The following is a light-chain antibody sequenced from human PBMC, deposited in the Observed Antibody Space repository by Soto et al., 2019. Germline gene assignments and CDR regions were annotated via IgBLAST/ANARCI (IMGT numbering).Light chain of an antibody. V-gene: IGKV3-20*01. CDR1: QTVSSAY. J-gene: IGKJ3*01. CDR2: GAS. Sequence: VLTQSPGTLSLSPGESATLSCRASQTVSSAYLAWYQQKPGQAPRLLIYGASSRVPIVPDRFGGSGSGADFKLAISRLEPEDFALYYCEYYNTSSGFAFGPGTRV. CDR3: EYYNTSSGFA.